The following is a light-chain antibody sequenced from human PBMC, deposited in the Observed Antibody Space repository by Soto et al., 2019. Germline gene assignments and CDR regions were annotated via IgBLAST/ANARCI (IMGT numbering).Light chain of an antibody. CDR1: SSDVGTYTY. Sequence: QSALTQPASVSESPGQSITISCTGTSSDVGTYTYVSWYQQHPGKAPKLVIYDVSNRPSGVTNRFSGSKSGNTASLTISGLQADDEAHYFCSPYTSSGTPVVFGGGTKLTVL. CDR3: SPYTSSGTPVV. V-gene: IGLV2-14*03. J-gene: IGLJ2*01. CDR2: DVS.